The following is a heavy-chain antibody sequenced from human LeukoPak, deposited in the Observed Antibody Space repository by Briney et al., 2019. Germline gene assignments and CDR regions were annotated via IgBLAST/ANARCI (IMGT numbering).Heavy chain of an antibody. D-gene: IGHD1-26*01. CDR2: INHSGST. V-gene: IGHV4-34*01. Sequence: PSETLSLTCAVYGGSFSGYYSSWIRQPPGKGLEWIGEINHSGSTNYNPSLKSRGTISVDTSKNQFSLKLSSVTAADTAVYYCARLDSGTYDYWGQGTLVTVSS. CDR3: ARLDSGTYDY. J-gene: IGHJ4*02. CDR1: GGSFSGYY.